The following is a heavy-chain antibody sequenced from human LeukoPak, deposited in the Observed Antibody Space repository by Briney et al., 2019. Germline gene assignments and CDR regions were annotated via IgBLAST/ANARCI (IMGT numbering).Heavy chain of an antibody. V-gene: IGHV3-21*01. D-gene: IGHD6-13*01. CDR3: ARDGIAAAGSDY. CDR1: GFTFSSYS. CDR2: ISSSSYI. J-gene: IGHJ4*02. Sequence: GGSLRLSCAASGFTFSSYSMNWVRQAPGKGLEWVSSISSSSYIYYADSVKGRFTISRDNAKNSLYLQMNSLRAEDTAVYYCARDGIAAAGSDYWGQGTLVTVSS.